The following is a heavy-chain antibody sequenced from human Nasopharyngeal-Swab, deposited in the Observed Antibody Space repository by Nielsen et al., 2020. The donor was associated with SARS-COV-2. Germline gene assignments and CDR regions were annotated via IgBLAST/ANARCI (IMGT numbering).Heavy chain of an antibody. Sequence: ASVKVSCKASGYTFTSYAMNWVRQAPGQGLEWMGWINTNTGNPTYAQGFTGRFVFSLDTSVSTAYLQISSLKAEDTAVYYCASSQQQLVSYYYYYMDVWGKGTTVTVSS. D-gene: IGHD6-13*01. J-gene: IGHJ6*03. CDR3: ASSQQQLVSYYYYYMDV. V-gene: IGHV7-4-1*02. CDR2: INTNTGNP. CDR1: GYTFTSYA.